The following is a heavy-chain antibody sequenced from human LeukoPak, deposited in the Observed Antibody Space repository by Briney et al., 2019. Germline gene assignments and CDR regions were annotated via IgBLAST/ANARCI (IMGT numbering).Heavy chain of an antibody. Sequence: PGGSLRLSCAASGFTFSGYSMNWVRQTPGKGLEWVSSISSDNNYRYYADSVKGRFTISRDTAKNSLYLHMNGLRAEDTAVYYCASSLAAAGVGFDYWGQGTLVTVSS. D-gene: IGHD6-13*01. CDR1: GFTFSGYS. J-gene: IGHJ4*02. CDR3: ASSLAAAGVGFDY. CDR2: ISSDNNYR. V-gene: IGHV3-21*04.